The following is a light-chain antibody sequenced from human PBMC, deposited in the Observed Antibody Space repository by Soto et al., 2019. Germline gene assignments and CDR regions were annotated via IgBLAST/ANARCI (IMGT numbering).Light chain of an antibody. CDR3: CSYAGFHAV. CDR2: EGS. Sequence: QSALTQPASVSGSPGQSITISCTGTSSDVGSYNLVSWYQQHPGKAPKLMIYEGSKRPSGVSNRFSGSKSGNTASLTISGLQAEDEADYYCCSYAGFHAVFGGGTKVTVL. CDR1: SSDVGSYNL. V-gene: IGLV2-23*01. J-gene: IGLJ2*01.